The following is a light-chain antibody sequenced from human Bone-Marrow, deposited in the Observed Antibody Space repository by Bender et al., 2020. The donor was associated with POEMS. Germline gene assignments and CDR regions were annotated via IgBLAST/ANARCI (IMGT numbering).Light chain of an antibody. Sequence: QSVLTQPPSASGTPGQRVTISCSGSTSNIGSNTVNWYQQLPGTAPKLLVYTNNKRPSGVPDRFSGSRSGTSASLAISGLHSEDEADYYCAVWDDTLSGVVFGGGTKLTV. J-gene: IGLJ2*01. V-gene: IGLV1-44*01. CDR2: TNN. CDR3: AVWDDTLSGVV. CDR1: TSNIGSNT.